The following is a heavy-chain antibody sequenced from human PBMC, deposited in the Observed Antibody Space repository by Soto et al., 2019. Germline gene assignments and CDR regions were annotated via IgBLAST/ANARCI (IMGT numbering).Heavy chain of an antibody. D-gene: IGHD3-22*01. CDR3: AIKIPYYYDTSRSQNAFDI. Sequence: ASVKVSCKASGYTFTTYTMHWVRQAPGQRLEWMGWINAGNGNTKYSQKFQGRVTITRDTSASTAYMELSSLRSEDTAVYYCAIKIPYYYDTSRSQNAFDIPCQGTMVTV. J-gene: IGHJ3*02. V-gene: IGHV1-3*01. CDR2: INAGNGNT. CDR1: GYTFTTYT.